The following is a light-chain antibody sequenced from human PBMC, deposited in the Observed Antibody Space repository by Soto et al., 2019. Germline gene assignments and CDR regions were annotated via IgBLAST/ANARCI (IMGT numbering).Light chain of an antibody. J-gene: IGKJ1*01. CDR1: QSISTW. Sequence: DIQMTQSPSTLSASVGDRVTITCRASQSISTWLAWYQQKPGKAPKLLIYRASSLESGLPSRFSGSGSGTEFTLTISSLQPDDIATYYCQQYNSYSWTFGQGTKVDIK. CDR3: QQYNSYSWT. CDR2: RAS. V-gene: IGKV1-5*03.